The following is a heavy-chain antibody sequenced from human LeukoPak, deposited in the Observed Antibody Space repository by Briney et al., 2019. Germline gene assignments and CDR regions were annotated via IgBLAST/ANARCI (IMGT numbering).Heavy chain of an antibody. CDR2: FDPEDGET. D-gene: IGHD6-19*01. CDR1: GYTLTELS. Sequence: ASVKVSCKVSGYTLTELSMHWVRQAPGKGLEWMGGFDPEDGETIYAQKFQGRVTMTEDTSTDTAYMELSSLRSEDTAVYYCARGIAVAGTLSFDYWGQGTLVTVSS. J-gene: IGHJ4*02. CDR3: ARGIAVAGTLSFDY. V-gene: IGHV1-24*01.